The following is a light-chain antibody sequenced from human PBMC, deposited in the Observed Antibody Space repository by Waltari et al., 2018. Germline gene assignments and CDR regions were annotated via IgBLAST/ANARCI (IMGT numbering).Light chain of an antibody. J-gene: IGKJ2*01. Sequence: VLTQSPGTLSLSPGETATLSCRASQRITKRYLAWYQQQPGQAPRLLIYGASSRTAGIPDRFSGSGSGTDFTLTITRLEPEDVAVYYCQQYGSSVLYTFGQGTKLEIK. CDR1: QRITKRY. V-gene: IGKV3-20*01. CDR2: GAS. CDR3: QQYGSSVLYT.